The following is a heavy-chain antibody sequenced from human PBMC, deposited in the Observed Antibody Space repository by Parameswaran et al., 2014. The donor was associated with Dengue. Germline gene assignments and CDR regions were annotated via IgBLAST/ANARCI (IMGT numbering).Heavy chain of an antibody. Sequence: AISSARWIRQPPGKGLEWIGYIYYSGSTNYNPSLKSRVTISVDTSKNQFSLKLSSVTAADTAVYYCARDGGPGGPLHWGQGTLVTVSS. D-gene: IGHD3-16*01. J-gene: IGHJ1*01. CDR3: ARDGGPGGPLH. CDR1: AISSA. CDR2: IYYSGST. V-gene: IGHV4-59*01.